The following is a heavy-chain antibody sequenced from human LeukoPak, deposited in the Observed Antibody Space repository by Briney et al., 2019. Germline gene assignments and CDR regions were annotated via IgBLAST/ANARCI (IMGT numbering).Heavy chain of an antibody. Sequence: SETLSLTCTVSGGSISSGGYYWSWIRQPPGKGLEWIGYIYYSGSTNYSPSLKSRVTISVDTSKNQFSLKLSSVTAADTAVYYCARNNYYDSSGYPGDYYYGMDVWGQGTTVTVSS. CDR1: GGSISSGGYY. CDR2: IYYSGST. D-gene: IGHD3-22*01. CDR3: ARNNYYDSSGYPGDYYYGMDV. J-gene: IGHJ6*02. V-gene: IGHV4-61*08.